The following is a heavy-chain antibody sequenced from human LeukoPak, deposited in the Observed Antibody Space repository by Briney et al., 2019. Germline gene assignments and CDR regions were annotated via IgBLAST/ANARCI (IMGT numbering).Heavy chain of an antibody. CDR1: GGSFSGYY. J-gene: IGHJ4*02. D-gene: IGHD3-10*01. CDR3: AATMVRGVRLFGY. Sequence: SETLSLTCAVYGGSFSGYYWSWIRQPPGKGLEWIGEINHSGSTNYNPSLKSRVTISVETSKNQFSLKLSSVTAADTAVYYCAATMVRGVRLFGYWGQGTLVTVSS. V-gene: IGHV4-34*01. CDR2: INHSGST.